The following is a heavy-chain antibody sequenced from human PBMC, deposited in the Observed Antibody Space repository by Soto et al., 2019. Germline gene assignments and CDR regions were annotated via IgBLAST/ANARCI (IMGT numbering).Heavy chain of an antibody. J-gene: IGHJ5*02. CDR3: ARDNGGSYFSIGFDP. V-gene: IGHV4-59*01. CDR1: GGSISSYY. CDR2: ISYSGST. Sequence: SETLSLTCTVSGGSISSYYWNWIRQPPGKGLEWIGYISYSGSTNYNPSLKSRVTISVDTSKNQFSLKLSSVTAADTAVYYCARDNGGSYFSIGFDPWGQGTLVTVSS. D-gene: IGHD1-26*01.